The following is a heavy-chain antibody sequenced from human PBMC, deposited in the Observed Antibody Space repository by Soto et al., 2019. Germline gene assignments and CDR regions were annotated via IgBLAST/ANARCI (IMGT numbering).Heavy chain of an antibody. CDR3: ARGQSWHDLVWWFDP. J-gene: IGHJ5*02. D-gene: IGHD1-1*01. CDR1: GYTYISYS. Sequence: ASVKVSCKASGYTYISYSMHWVRQAPGQRLEWMGWINVGNGNTKYSQNFQGRVTINQDTSASTAYMELNSLTSEDTAVYYCARGQSWHDLVWWFDPWGQGTLVTVSS. CDR2: INVGNGNT. V-gene: IGHV1-3*01.